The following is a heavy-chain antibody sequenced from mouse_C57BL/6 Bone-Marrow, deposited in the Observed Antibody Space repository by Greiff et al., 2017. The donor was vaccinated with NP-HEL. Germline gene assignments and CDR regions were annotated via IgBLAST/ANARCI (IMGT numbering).Heavy chain of an antibody. Sequence: DVQLVESGGGLVQPKGSLKLSCAASGFSFNTYAMNWVRQAPGKGLEWVARIRSKSNNYATYYADSVKDRFTISRDDSESMLYLQMNNLKTEDTALYYCVPYYGSRGGFAYWGQGSLGTVSA. CDR2: IRSKSNNYAT. J-gene: IGHJ3*01. CDR3: VPYYGSRGGFAY. V-gene: IGHV10-1*01. D-gene: IGHD1-1*01. CDR1: GFSFNTYA.